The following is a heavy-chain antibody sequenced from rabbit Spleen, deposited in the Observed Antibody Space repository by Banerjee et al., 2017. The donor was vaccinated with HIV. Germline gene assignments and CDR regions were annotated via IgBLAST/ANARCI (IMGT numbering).Heavy chain of an antibody. D-gene: IGHD7-1*01. CDR3: ARDTATSFSSYGMDL. CDR1: GFSLSSYT. J-gene: IGHJ6*01. V-gene: IGHV1S45*01. CDR2: INGSSGST. Sequence: QEQLVESGGGLVQPEGSLTLTCTVSGFSLSSYTMNWVRQAPGKRPEWIGYINGSSGSTYSATWAKGRFTCSKTSSTTVTLQMTSLTVADTATYFCARDTATSFSSYGMDLWGPGTLVTVS.